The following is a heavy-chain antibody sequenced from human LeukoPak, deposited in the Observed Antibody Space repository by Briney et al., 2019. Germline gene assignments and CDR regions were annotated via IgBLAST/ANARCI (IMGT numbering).Heavy chain of an antibody. D-gene: IGHD6-19*01. V-gene: IGHV4-34*01. CDR1: GGSFSGYY. CDR3: ARGMKYSSGWLGRGSWFDP. J-gene: IGHJ5*02. CDR2: INRSGST. Sequence: PSETLSLTCAVYGGSFSGYYWSWIRQPPGKGLEWIGEINRSGSTNYNPSLKSRVTISVDTSKNQFSLKLSSVTAADTAVYYCARGMKYSSGWLGRGSWFDPWGQGTLVTVSS.